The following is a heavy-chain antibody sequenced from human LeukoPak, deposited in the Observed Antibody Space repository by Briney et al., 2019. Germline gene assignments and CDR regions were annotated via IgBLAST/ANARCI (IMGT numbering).Heavy chain of an antibody. CDR3: APFWIDQNWFDP. V-gene: IGHV4-59*01. CDR2: IYYSGGT. J-gene: IGHJ5*02. Sequence: PSESLSLTCTVSGGSISSDYLSWIRQPPGKGLEWIGYIYYSGGTNYNPSLKSGVTISVDTSKNQFSLNLSSVTAADTAVYYCAPFWIDQNWFDPWGQGTLVTVSS. D-gene: IGHD1-1*01. CDR1: GGSISSDY.